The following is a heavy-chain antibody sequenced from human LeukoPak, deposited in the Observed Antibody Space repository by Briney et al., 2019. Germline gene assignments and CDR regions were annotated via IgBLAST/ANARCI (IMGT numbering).Heavy chain of an antibody. CDR1: GSSMSSDYY. CDR2: IYHSGST. CDR3: ARECGGDCYYFDY. J-gene: IGHJ4*02. V-gene: IGHV4-38-2*02. D-gene: IGHD2-21*02. Sequence: SSETLSLTCTVSGSSMSSDYYWGWIRQPPGKGLEWIGSIYHSGSTYYNPSLKSRVTISVDTSKNQFSLKLSSVTAADTAVYYCARECGGDCYYFDYWGQGTLVTVSS.